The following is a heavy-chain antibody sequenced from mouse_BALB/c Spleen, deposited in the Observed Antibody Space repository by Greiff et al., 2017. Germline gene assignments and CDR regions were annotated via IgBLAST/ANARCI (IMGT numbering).Heavy chain of an antibody. Sequence: EVQRVESGGGLVKPGGSLKLSCAASGFTFSSYTMSWVRQTPEKRLEWVATISSGGGNTYYPDSVKGRFTISRDNAKNNLYLQMSSLRSEDTALYYCARYDGNYLDYWGQGTTLTVSS. CDR1: GFTFSSYT. J-gene: IGHJ2*01. V-gene: IGHV5-9*03. D-gene: IGHD2-3*01. CDR2: ISSGGGNT. CDR3: ARYDGNYLDY.